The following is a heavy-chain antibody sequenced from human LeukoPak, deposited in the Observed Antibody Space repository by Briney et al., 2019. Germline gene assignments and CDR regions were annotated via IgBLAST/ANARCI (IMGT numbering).Heavy chain of an antibody. Sequence: SETLSLTCTVSGGSISSYYWSWIRQPAGKGLEWIGRIYTSGSTNYNPSLTRRVTMSVDTSKNQFSLKLSSVTAADTAVYYCARSRDTAMEISTKHYYYYMDVWGKGTTVTVSS. J-gene: IGHJ6*03. V-gene: IGHV4-4*07. CDR3: ARSRDTAMEISTKHYYYYMDV. D-gene: IGHD5-18*01. CDR1: GGSISSYY. CDR2: IYTSGST.